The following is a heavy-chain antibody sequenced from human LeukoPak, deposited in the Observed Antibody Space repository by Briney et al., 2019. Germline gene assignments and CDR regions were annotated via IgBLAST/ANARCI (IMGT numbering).Heavy chain of an antibody. CDR3: TTDLGYSLLWFGEFPFRRNN. J-gene: IGHJ4*02. D-gene: IGHD3-10*01. CDR1: GFTFSNAW. CDR2: IKSKTDGGTT. Sequence: GGSLRLSCAASGFTFSNAWMSWVRQAPGKGLEWVGRIKSKTDGGTTDYAAPVKGRFTISRDDSKNTLYLQMNSLKTEDTAVYYCTTDLGYSLLWFGEFPFRRNNWGQGTLVTVSS. V-gene: IGHV3-15*01.